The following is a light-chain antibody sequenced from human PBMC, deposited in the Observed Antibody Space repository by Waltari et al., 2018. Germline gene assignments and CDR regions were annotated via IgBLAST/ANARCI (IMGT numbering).Light chain of an antibody. CDR3: QSYDSSLSGYI. CDR1: SSKIGAGYD. V-gene: IGLV1-40*01. J-gene: IGLJ1*01. Sequence: QSVLTQPPSVSGAPGQTVTISCTGSSSKIGAGYDVHWYQQFPGTAPKLLIYGNINRPSGVPDRFSGSKSGTSASLAITGLQAEDEADYYCQSYDSSLSGYIFGPVTTVTVL. CDR2: GNI.